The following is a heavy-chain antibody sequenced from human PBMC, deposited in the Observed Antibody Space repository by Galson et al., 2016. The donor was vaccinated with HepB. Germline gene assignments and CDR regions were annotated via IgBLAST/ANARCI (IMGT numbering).Heavy chain of an antibody. J-gene: IGHJ4*02. Sequence: SLRLSCAASGFSFSNYGMHWVRQAPGKGLEWVAVIWYDGSNKYYSDSVKGQFTISRDDSKNTLYLQMNSLRAEDTAVYYCARDYSSSGWYSEYYFDYWGQGTLVTVSS. CDR1: GFSFSNYG. D-gene: IGHD6-19*01. CDR2: IWYDGSNK. V-gene: IGHV3-33*08. CDR3: ARDYSSSGWYSEYYFDY.